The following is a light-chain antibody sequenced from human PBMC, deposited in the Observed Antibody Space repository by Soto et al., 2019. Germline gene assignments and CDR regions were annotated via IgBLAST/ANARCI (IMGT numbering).Light chain of an antibody. J-gene: IGKJ2*01. CDR1: ESVSSGY. CDR2: GAI. Sequence: EIVLTQSPGTLSLSPGERVTLSCRASESVSSGYVGWYQQKPGQAPRLVIFGAIGRATGIPDRFIGSGSGTDFTRTISSLEPEDFAVYYCQQYGSSPPSFGQGTKLEIK. V-gene: IGKV3-20*01. CDR3: QQYGSSPPS.